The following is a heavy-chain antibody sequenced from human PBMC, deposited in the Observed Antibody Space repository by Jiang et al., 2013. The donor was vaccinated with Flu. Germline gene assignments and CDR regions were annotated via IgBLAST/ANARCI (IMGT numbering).Heavy chain of an antibody. CDR3: ARDEDSSASESGFDY. Sequence: SSNSAAWNWIRQSPSRGLEWLGRTYYRSKWYNDYAVSVKSRITINPDTSKNQFSLQLNSVTPEDTAVYYCARDEDSSASESGFDYWGQGTLVTVSS. J-gene: IGHJ4*02. D-gene: IGHD6-19*01. V-gene: IGHV6-1*01. CDR1: SSNSAA. CDR2: TYYRSKWYN.